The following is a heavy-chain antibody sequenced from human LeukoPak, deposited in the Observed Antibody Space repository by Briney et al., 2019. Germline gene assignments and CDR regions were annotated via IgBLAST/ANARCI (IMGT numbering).Heavy chain of an antibody. D-gene: IGHD6-19*01. J-gene: IGHJ4*02. V-gene: IGHV1-2*02. Sequence: ASVKVSCKASGYTFTGQFIHWLRQAPGQGLEWMGWIDPPSGASHYAQKFQDTITLTRDTSIATAYMEVHRLQTDDTAVYYCARSGFSTGFYLDFWGQGTPISVSS. CDR1: GYTFTGQF. CDR2: IDPPSGAS. CDR3: ARSGFSTGFYLDF.